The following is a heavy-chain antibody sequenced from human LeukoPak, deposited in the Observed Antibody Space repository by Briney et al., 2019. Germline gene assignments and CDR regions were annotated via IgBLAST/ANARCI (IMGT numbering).Heavy chain of an antibody. CDR3: AKRGAEVGATVAPGDY. D-gene: IGHD1-26*01. Sequence: PGGSLRLSCAASGFTFSSYAMSWVRQAPGKGLEWASSITDSGGSTYYADSVKGRFTISRDNSKNTLYLQMNSLRAENTAVYYCAKRGAEVGATVAPGDYWGQGTLVTVSS. J-gene: IGHJ4*02. V-gene: IGHV3-23*01. CDR1: GFTFSSYA. CDR2: ITDSGGST.